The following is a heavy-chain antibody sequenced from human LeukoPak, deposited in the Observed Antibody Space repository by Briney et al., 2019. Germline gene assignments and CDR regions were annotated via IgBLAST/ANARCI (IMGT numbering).Heavy chain of an antibody. D-gene: IGHD3-16*01. CDR1: GFTFSSYG. J-gene: IGHJ4*02. V-gene: IGHV3-30*02. CDR2: IRYDGSNK. CDR3: AKDREVAVGDSIDY. Sequence: SGGSLRLSCAASGFTFSSYGMHWVRQAPGKGLEWVAFIRYDGSNKYYADSVKGRFTISRDNSKNTLYLQMNSLRAEDTAVYYCAKDREVAVGDSIDYWGQGTLVTVSS.